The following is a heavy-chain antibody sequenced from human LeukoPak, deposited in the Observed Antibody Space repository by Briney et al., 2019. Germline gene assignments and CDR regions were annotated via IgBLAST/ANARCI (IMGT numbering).Heavy chain of an antibody. V-gene: IGHV3-30*18. CDR3: AKSKTMLRGVSIDY. J-gene: IGHJ4*02. CDR2: ISSDGSNK. CDR1: RLTFSNSD. D-gene: IGHD3-10*01. Sequence: GRSLRLSCVASRLTFSNSDMHWVRQAPGKGLEWVAIISSDGSNKYYADSVKGRFTISRDNSKKTLYLEMNSLRPEDTAVYYCAKSKTMLRGVSIDYGGQGTLVTVSS.